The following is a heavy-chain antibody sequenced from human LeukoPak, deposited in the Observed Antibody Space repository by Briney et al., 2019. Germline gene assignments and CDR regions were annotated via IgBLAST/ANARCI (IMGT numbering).Heavy chain of an antibody. Sequence: SQTLSLTCGISGDSVSSESGGWNWIRQSPSRGLEWLGRTYYTSKWYNEYAVSMKSRITINSDTSKNQSSLHLDSVTPEDTAVYYCAREQLWSGPNRFDSWGQGTLVTVSS. D-gene: IGHD3-10*02. CDR2: TYYTSKWYN. J-gene: IGHJ5*01. CDR1: GDSVSSESGG. CDR3: AREQLWSGPNRFDS. V-gene: IGHV6-1*01.